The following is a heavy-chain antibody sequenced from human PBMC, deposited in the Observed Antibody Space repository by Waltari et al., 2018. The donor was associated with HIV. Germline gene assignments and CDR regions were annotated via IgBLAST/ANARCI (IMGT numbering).Heavy chain of an antibody. V-gene: IGHV3-30*01. CDR1: GFSFSAYA. CDR3: ARAVSSGWQYYYGMDV. CDR2: ITYDGINE. D-gene: IGHD6-19*01. Sequence: QVQLVESGGGVVQPGRSLRLSCAASGFSFSAYALPWVRQPPGTGLKWGALITYDGINEYYAASVKGRFSISRDNSNNTLFLQMNSLRAEDTAVYYCARAVSSGWQYYYGMDVWGQGTTVTVSS. J-gene: IGHJ6*02.